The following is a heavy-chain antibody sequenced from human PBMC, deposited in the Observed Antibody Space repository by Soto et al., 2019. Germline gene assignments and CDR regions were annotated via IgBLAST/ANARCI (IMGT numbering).Heavy chain of an antibody. Sequence: QVQLVQSGPEVKKSGSSVKVSCKLSGGTFTSETISWVRQDPGQGLEWMGRIIPILGTGNYAQKFQGRITNTEDKSTNTGYIELSSLTSEDTAVYFCAREDGSYNMGTFPFYYMNVWGNGTKVTVSS. D-gene: IGHD3-10*01. CDR2: IIPILGTG. CDR1: GGTFTSET. V-gene: IGHV1-69*08. J-gene: IGHJ6*03. CDR3: AREDGSYNMGTFPFYYMNV.